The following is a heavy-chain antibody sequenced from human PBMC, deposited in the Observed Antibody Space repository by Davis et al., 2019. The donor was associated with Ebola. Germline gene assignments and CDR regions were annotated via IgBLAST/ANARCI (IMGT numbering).Heavy chain of an antibody. D-gene: IGHD6-19*01. Sequence: GASLNTSCTGSGYSFTSYWIGWVRQMPGKGLEWMGIIYPGDSDTRYSPSFQGQVTISADKSISTAYLQWSSLKATDTAMYYCARPRGQWLVGGAFDIWGQGTMVTVSS. CDR2: IYPGDSDT. V-gene: IGHV5-51*01. CDR1: GYSFTSYW. J-gene: IGHJ3*02. CDR3: ARPRGQWLVGGAFDI.